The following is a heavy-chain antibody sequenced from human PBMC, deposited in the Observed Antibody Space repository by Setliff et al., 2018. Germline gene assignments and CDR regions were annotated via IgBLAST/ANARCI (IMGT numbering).Heavy chain of an antibody. CDR2: INAGNGNT. CDR1: GYTFTSYA. D-gene: IGHD3-3*01. CDR3: ARAQSWSGGPYYFDN. V-gene: IGHV1-3*01. Sequence: ASVKVSCKASGYTFTSYAMHWVRQAPGQRLEWMGWINAGNGNTKYSQKFQGRVTITRDTSASTAYMDLSSLRFEDTAVYYCARAQSWSGGPYYFDNWGQGTLVTVSS. J-gene: IGHJ4*02.